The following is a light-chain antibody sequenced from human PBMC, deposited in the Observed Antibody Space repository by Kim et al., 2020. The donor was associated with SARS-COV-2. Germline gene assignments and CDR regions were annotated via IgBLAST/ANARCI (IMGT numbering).Light chain of an antibody. CDR2: RNN. Sequence: QSVLTQPPSVSGTPGQRVTISCSGSSSNIGRNYVYWYQQLPGTAPKLLIYRNNQRPSGVPDRLSGSKSGTSVSLAISGLRSEDEADYYCAAWDDSLSGVVFGGGTQLTVL. J-gene: IGLJ2*01. V-gene: IGLV1-47*01. CDR1: SSNIGRNY. CDR3: AAWDDSLSGVV.